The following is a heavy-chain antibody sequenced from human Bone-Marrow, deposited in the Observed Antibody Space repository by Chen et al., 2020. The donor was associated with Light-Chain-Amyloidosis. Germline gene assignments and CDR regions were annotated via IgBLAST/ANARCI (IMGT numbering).Heavy chain of an antibody. CDR2: ISYDGSNK. J-gene: IGHJ6*02. Sequence: QVQLVESGGGVVQPGRSLRLSCEASGFTFSSYAMAWVRQAPGKGLEWVAVISYDGSNKYYADSVKGRFTISRDNSKNTLYLQMNSLRAEDTAVYYCARDMLRVEMTTVTTDSYYGMDVWGQGTTVTVSS. D-gene: IGHD4-4*01. CDR1: GFTFSSYA. CDR3: ARDMLRVEMTTVTTDSYYGMDV. V-gene: IGHV3-30*01.